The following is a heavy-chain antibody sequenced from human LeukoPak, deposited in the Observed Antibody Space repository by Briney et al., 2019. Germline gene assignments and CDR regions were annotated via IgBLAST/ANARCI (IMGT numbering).Heavy chain of an antibody. CDR3: AKDINSVYPRYFDY. D-gene: IGHD3-22*01. CDR1: GLTFSNFA. Sequence: GGSLRLSCAVSGLTFSNFAMSWVRQAPGKGLGWVSAISGSGGPTYHADSVKGRFTISRDNSKNTLYLQMNSLRAEDTAVYYCAKDINSVYPRYFDYWGQGTLVTVSS. CDR2: ISGSGGPT. V-gene: IGHV3-23*01. J-gene: IGHJ4*02.